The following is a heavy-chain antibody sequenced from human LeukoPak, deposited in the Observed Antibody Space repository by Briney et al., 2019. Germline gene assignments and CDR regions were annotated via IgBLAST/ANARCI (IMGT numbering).Heavy chain of an antibody. CDR1: GFTFSSYA. Sequence: GGSLRLSWAASGFTFSSYAMSWVRQSPGKGQEWVSAISGSGGSTYYADSVKGRFTISRDNSKNTLYLQMNSLRAEDTAVYYCAKDWLVLLVLENAFAIWGQGTMVTVSS. CDR3: AKDWLVLLVLENAFAI. J-gene: IGHJ3*02. D-gene: IGHD3-3*02. V-gene: IGHV3-23*01. CDR2: ISGSGGST.